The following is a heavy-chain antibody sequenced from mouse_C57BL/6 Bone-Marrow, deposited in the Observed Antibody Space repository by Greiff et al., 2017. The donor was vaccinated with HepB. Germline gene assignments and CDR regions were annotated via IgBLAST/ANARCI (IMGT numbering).Heavy chain of an antibody. CDR1: GFSLTSYG. D-gene: IGHD1-1*01. CDR3: AREHYYGSSYVYAMDY. CDR2: IWSGGST. Sequence: VKLMESGPGLVQPSQSLSITCTVSGFSLTSYGVHWVRQSPGKGLEWLGVIWSGGSTDYNAAFISRLSISKDNSKSQVFFKMNSLQADDTAIYYFAREHYYGSSYVYAMDYWGQGTSVTVSS. V-gene: IGHV2-2*01. J-gene: IGHJ4*01.